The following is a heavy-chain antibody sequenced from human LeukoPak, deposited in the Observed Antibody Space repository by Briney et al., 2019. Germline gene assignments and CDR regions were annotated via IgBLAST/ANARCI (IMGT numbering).Heavy chain of an antibody. CDR1: GFTFSSYA. V-gene: IGHV3-30-3*01. CDR2: ISYNGGNK. Sequence: GGSLRLSCVVSGFTFSSYAMHWVRQAPGKGLEWVAVISYNGGNKFYADSVKGRFTISRDNSKNTLYLQMNSLRAEDTAVYYCARERMGELSYDAFDMWGQGTMVTVSS. CDR3: ARERMGELSYDAFDM. J-gene: IGHJ3*02. D-gene: IGHD3-16*02.